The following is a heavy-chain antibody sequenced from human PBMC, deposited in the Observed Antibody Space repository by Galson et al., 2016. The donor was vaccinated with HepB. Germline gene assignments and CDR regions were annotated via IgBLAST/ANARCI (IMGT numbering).Heavy chain of an antibody. D-gene: IGHD6-19*01. CDR2: INHSGNT. Sequence: ETLSLTCAVYGGSFSGYYWTWIRQSPGKGLEWIGEINHSGNTNYNPSLKSRVTMSIDTSKNQFSLKLGSVTAADTAVYYCARCIGVEGTHVCYYYAMAGGGKGATVTVSS. V-gene: IGHV4-34*01. J-gene: IGHJ6*04. CDR1: GGSFSGYY. CDR3: ARCIGVEGTHVCYYYAMAG.